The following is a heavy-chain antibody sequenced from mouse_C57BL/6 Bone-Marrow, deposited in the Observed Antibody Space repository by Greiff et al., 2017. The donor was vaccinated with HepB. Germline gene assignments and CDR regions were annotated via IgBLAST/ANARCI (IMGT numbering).Heavy chain of an antibody. J-gene: IGHJ1*03. CDR1: GFTFSDFY. V-gene: IGHV7-1*01. D-gene: IGHD1-1*01. CDR2: SRNKANDYTT. CDR3: ARDAALDYYGSSYWYFDV. Sequence: DVKLVESGGGLVQSGRSLRLSCATSGFTFSDFYMEWVRQAPGKGLEWIAASRNKANDYTTEYSASVKGRFIVSRDTSQSILYLQMNALRAEDTAIYYCARDAALDYYGSSYWYFDVWGTGTTVTVSS.